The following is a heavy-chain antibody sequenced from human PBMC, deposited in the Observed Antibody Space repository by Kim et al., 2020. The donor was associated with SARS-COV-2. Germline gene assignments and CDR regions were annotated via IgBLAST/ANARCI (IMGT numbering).Heavy chain of an antibody. Sequence: SETLSLTCAVYGASLPGNYWTWVRQSPEKGLEWIGEVNHGVSSHYNPSLESRVNISVDTSKNQFSLRLNSVTAADTAIYFCVREPTAPPGSTHQYYGMDVWGQGTPVFVSS. V-gene: IGHV4-34*01. J-gene: IGHJ6*02. CDR2: VNHGVSS. D-gene: IGHD2-2*01. CDR3: VREPTAPPGSTHQYYGMDV. CDR1: GASLPGNY.